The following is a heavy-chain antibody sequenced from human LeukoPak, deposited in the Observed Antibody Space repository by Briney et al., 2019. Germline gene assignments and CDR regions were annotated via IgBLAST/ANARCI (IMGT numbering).Heavy chain of an antibody. D-gene: IGHD3-3*01. CDR3: ARNSIFDFWSRYYPY. J-gene: IGHJ4*02. Sequence: GGSLRLSCAASGFTFSSYAMHWVRQAPGKGLEWVAVISYDGSNKYYADSVKGRFTISRDNSKNTLYLQMNSLRAEDTAVYYCARNSIFDFWSRYYPYWGQGTLVTVSS. V-gene: IGHV3-30*04. CDR2: ISYDGSNK. CDR1: GFTFSSYA.